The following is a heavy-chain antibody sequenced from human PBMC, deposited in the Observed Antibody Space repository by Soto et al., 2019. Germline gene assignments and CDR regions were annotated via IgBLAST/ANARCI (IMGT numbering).Heavy chain of an antibody. D-gene: IGHD3-10*01. CDR2: VYYNENT. V-gene: IGHV4-39*01. J-gene: IGHJ5*02. CDR3: ARRERYYGSPGWFDP. CDR1: GGSISSYY. Sequence: PSETLSLTCTVSGGSISSYYWGWIRQPPGKGLEWIGTVYYNENTYYNPSLKSRVTITVDTAKNQFSLNLRSVTAADTAMYFCARRERYYGSPGWFDPWGPGTLVTVSS.